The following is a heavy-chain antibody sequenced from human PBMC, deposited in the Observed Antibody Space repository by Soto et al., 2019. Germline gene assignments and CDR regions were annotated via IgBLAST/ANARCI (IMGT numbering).Heavy chain of an antibody. J-gene: IGHJ3*02. Sequence: GGSLRLSCAVSGNYWINWARQAPGKGLEWVANIKQDGSETHYVDSVKGRFTISRDNAKNSLYLQMNSLRAEDTAVYYCARDGRGFYVFWRRASSAFVIWGQGTLGTVS. CDR1: GNYW. D-gene: IGHD3-3*01. CDR2: IKQDGSET. V-gene: IGHV3-7*03. CDR3: ARDGRGFYVFWRRASSAFVI.